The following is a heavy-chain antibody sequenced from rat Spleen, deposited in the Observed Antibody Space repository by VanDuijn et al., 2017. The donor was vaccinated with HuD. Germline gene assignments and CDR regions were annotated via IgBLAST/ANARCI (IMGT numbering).Heavy chain of an antibody. J-gene: IGHJ2*01. V-gene: IGHV5-29*01. CDR2: ISYGDSSGHSST. Sequence: EVQLVESGGGSVQPGRSMKLSCAASGFTFSDYGMAWVRQAPTKGLEWVATISYGDSSGHSSTYYRDSLKGRFTISRDNAKSTLSLQMESLRSEDTATYYCARRHYGYTDYFDFWGQGVMVTVSP. CDR1: GFTFSDYG. D-gene: IGHD1-9*01. CDR3: ARRHYGYTDYFDF.